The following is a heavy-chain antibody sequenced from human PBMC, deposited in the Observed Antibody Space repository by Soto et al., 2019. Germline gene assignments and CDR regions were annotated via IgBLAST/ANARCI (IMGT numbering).Heavy chain of an antibody. J-gene: IGHJ4*02. V-gene: IGHV1-69*13. Sequence: GASVKVSCKASGGTFSSYAISWVRQAPGQGLEWMGGIIPIFGTANYAQKFQGRVTITADESTSTAYMELSSLRSEDTAVYYCAREGVVHYYDSSGYYFVYWGQGTLVTVSS. CDR2: IIPIFGTA. D-gene: IGHD3-22*01. CDR1: GGTFSSYA. CDR3: AREGVVHYYDSSGYYFVY.